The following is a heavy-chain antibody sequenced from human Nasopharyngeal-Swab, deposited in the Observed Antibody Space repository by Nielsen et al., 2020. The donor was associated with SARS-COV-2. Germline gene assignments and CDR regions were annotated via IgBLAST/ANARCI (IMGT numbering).Heavy chain of an antibody. CDR1: GFTYDDYS. J-gene: IGHJ4*02. V-gene: IGHV3-9*01. Sequence: SLKISCAASGFTYDDYSMHWVRLAPGKGLEWVSGINWNSGRKGYADSVKGRFTISRDNAKNSLYLLVNSLRSEDTALYYCARGTADYSNPSFDYWGQGTLVTVSS. CDR3: ARGTADYSNPSFDY. CDR2: INWNSGRK. D-gene: IGHD4-11*01.